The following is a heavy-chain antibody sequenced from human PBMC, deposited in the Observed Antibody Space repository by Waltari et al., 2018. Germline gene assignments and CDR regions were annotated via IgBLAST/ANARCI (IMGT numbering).Heavy chain of an antibody. D-gene: IGHD1-1*01. Sequence: HVQLEQSGAEVKKPGSSVKVSCTASGGTFSPYTVTWVRQAPGQGLEWMGSIIPFLGISKYAQSLQARLTITVDQSTNTGYMELNNLRPEDTGVYYCARSGEMKGTVDYWGQGTLVTVSS. CDR3: ARSGEMKGTVDY. J-gene: IGHJ4*02. V-gene: IGHV1-69*02. CDR1: GGTFSPYT. CDR2: IIPFLGIS.